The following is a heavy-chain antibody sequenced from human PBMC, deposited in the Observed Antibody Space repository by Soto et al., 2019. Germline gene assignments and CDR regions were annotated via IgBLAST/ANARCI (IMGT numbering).Heavy chain of an antibody. Sequence: GSLRLSCAASGFTFNSYYMSWVRQAPGRGLEWVAIINQDGSQKYYVDSVKGRFSISRDNAKNSLYLQMNSLRVEDTAIYYCAKDGDGDRSPPFDYWGQGTQVTVSS. J-gene: IGHJ4*02. D-gene: IGHD7-27*01. CDR3: AKDGDGDRSPPFDY. V-gene: IGHV3-7*01. CDR2: INQDGSQK. CDR1: GFTFNSYY.